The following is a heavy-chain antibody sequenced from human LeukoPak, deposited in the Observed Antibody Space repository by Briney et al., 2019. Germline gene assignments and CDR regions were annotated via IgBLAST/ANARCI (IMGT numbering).Heavy chain of an antibody. Sequence: GGSLRLSCAASGFTFSNYALHWVRQAPGKGLEWVAVISHDGRSDYLADSVKGRFTISRDNSKNTLYLQMNSLRVEDSAMYFCARPPREVVTYYQGLDVWGQGATVIVSS. J-gene: IGHJ6*02. CDR2: ISHDGRSD. CDR3: ARPPREVVTYYQGLDV. D-gene: IGHD2-21*02. V-gene: IGHV3-30*04. CDR1: GFTFSNYA.